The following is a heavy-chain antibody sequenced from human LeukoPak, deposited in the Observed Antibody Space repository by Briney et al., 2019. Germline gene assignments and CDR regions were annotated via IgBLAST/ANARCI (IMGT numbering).Heavy chain of an antibody. CDR2: INGDGSLI. D-gene: IGHD6-13*01. CDR3: ASVPRSNWYLDT. V-gene: IGHV3-74*01. CDR1: GFTFSNSW. J-gene: IGHJ4*02. Sequence: PGGSLRLSCAASGFTFSNSWMHWVRQAPGKGMVWVSRINGDGSLIVFADSVKGRFAVSRDNAKNRLHLQMSSLRAEDTGVYYCASVPRSNWYLDTWGQGALVIVSS.